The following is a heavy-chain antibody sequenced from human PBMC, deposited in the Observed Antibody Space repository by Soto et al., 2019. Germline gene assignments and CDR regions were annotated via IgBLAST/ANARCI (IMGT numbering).Heavy chain of an antibody. CDR2: ISSSGRRT. CDR3: VKVAKSAVVIEYFDS. Sequence: GGSLRLSCGTSGVTFANYGMGWVRQAPGQGLSWVSGISSSGRRTYYADSVKGRFTISRDNSKNTLFLQMDCLRDDDTAVSYSVKVAKSAVVIEYFDSWGQGSLVNVSS. CDR1: GVTFANYG. V-gene: IGHV3-23*01. D-gene: IGHD6-19*01. J-gene: IGHJ4*02.